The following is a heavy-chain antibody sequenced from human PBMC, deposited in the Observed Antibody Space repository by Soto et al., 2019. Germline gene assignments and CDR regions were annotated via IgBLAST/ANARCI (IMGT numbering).Heavy chain of an antibody. CDR2: IYGGGTT. J-gene: IGHJ4*02. Sequence: EVQLVESGGGLIQPGGSLRLSCAASGFTVSSKYMTWVRQAPGKGLEWVAVIYGGGTTYYADSVKGRFTISSDNSKNTLYLQVNSLRADDTAVYYCVQTTGWPGFDFWGQGTLVTVSS. CDR3: VQTTGWPGFDF. CDR1: GFTVSSKY. D-gene: IGHD6-19*01. V-gene: IGHV3-53*01.